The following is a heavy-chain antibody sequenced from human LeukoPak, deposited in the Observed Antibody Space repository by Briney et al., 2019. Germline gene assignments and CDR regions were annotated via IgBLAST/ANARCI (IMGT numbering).Heavy chain of an antibody. CDR1: GFSFSSYW. CDR2: IRGDESRK. V-gene: IGHV3-7*01. J-gene: IGHJ4*02. CDR3: ARHPGIAVAATDIDN. D-gene: IGHD6-13*01. Sequence: GGSLRLSCAASGFSFSSYWMTWLRQAPGKGLEWVANIRGDESRKYYLDSVTGRFTISRDNAKNSLYLQMNSLRAEDTAVYYCARHPGIAVAATDIDNWGQGTLVTVSS.